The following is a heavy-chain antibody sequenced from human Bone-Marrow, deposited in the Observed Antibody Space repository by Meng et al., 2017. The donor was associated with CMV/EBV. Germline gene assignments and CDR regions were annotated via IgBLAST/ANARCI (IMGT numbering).Heavy chain of an antibody. CDR2: ISASGGSA. V-gene: IGHV3-23*01. CDR1: GFTFSSYA. D-gene: IGHD2-15*01. Sequence: GGSLRLSCAAPGFTFSSYAMNWVRQAPGKGLEWVSAISASGGSAYYADLVKGRFTISRDNSKNTLYLQMNSLRVEDTAVYYCAKGGLLAARGQGTLVTVSS. J-gene: IGHJ4*02. CDR3: AKGGLLAA.